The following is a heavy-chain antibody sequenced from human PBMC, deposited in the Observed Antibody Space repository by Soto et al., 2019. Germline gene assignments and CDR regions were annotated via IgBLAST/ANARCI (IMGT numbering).Heavy chain of an antibody. Sequence: PGGSLRLSCAASGFTFSSYSMNWVRQAPGKGLEWVSYISSSSSTIYYADSVKGRFTISRDNAKNSLYLQMNSLRDEDTAVYYCAREAYSSGLNWFDSRGQGTLVTVSS. CDR2: ISSSSSTI. V-gene: IGHV3-48*02. CDR3: AREAYSSGLNWFDS. J-gene: IGHJ5*01. CDR1: GFTFSSYS. D-gene: IGHD6-19*01.